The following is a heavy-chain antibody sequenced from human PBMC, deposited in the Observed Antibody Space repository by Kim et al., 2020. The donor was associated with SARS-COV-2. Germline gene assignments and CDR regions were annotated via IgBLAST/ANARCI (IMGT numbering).Heavy chain of an antibody. V-gene: IGHV3-33*01. CDR3: ARDGRVRTYYYGPEYPPNQAYYYYYGMDV. CDR2: IWYDGSNK. CDR1: GFTFSSYG. D-gene: IGHD3-10*01. Sequence: GGSLRLSCAASGFTFSSYGMHWVRQAPGKGLEWVAVIWYDGSNKYYADSVKGRLTISRDNSKNTLYLQMNSLRAEDTAVYYWARDGRVRTYYYGPEYPPNQAYYYYYGMDVLGQEATVTASS. J-gene: IGHJ6*02.